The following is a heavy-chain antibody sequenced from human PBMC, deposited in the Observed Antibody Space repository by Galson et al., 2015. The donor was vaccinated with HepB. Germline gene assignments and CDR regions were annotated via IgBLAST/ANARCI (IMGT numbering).Heavy chain of an antibody. V-gene: IGHV3-7*01. CDR1: GFTFSSYW. CDR3: ARGFLYGDYYFDY. Sequence: SLRLSCAASGFTFSSYWMSWVRQAPGKGLEWVANIKQDGSEKYYVDSVKGRFTISRDNAKNSLYLQMNSLRAEDTAVYYCARGFLYGDYYFDYWGQGTLVTVSS. J-gene: IGHJ4*02. D-gene: IGHD4-17*01. CDR2: IKQDGSEK.